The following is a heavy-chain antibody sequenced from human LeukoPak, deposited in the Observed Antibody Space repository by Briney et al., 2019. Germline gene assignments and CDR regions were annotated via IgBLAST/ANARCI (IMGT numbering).Heavy chain of an antibody. Sequence: PGRSLRLSCAASGFSFDTHGMHWVRQAPGKGLEWVAVIWYDGSKKYYADSVKGRFTISRDNSKNTLFLQMNSLRAEDTALYYCARDVFAASSGGSFDFWGQGKLVTVSS. CDR2: IWYDGSKK. CDR3: ARDVFAASSGGSFDF. D-gene: IGHD3-16*01. V-gene: IGHV3-33*01. J-gene: IGHJ4*02. CDR1: GFSFDTHG.